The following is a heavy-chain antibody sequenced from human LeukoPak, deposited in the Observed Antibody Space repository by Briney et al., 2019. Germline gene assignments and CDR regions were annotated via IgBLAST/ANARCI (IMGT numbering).Heavy chain of an antibody. CDR3: ARGGSYYLTPIDY. CDR1: GYTFTGYY. CDR2: INPNSGGT. J-gene: IGHJ4*02. V-gene: IGHV1-2*02. D-gene: IGHD3-10*01. Sequence: GASVKVSCKASGYTFTGYYMHWVRQAPGQGLEWMGWINPNSGGTNYAQKFQGRVTMTRDTSISAAYMELSRLRSDDTAVCYCARGGSYYLTPIDYWGQGTLVTVSS.